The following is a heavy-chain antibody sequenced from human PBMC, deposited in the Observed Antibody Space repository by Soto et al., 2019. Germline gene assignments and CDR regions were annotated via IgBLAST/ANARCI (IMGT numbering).Heavy chain of an antibody. CDR2: INAGNGNT. V-gene: IGHV1-3*01. J-gene: IGHJ3*02. CDR3: ARDPGSGYYLLGAFDI. Sequence: ASVKVSCKASGYTFTSYAMHWVRQAPGQRLEWMGWINAGNGNTKYSQKFQGRVTITREKSASTAYMELSSLRSEDTAVYYCARDPGSGYYLLGAFDIWGQGTMVTVSS. D-gene: IGHD3-22*01. CDR1: GYTFTSYA.